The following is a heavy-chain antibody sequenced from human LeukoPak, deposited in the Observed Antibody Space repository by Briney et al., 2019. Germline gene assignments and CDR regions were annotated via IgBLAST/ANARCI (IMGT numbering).Heavy chain of an antibody. Sequence: GESLKISCQGSGYSFTSYWIGWVRQMPGKGLECMGIIYPGDSDTRYSPSFQGQVTISADKSISTAYLQWSSLKASDTAIYYCARQNDFRLDYWGQGTLVTVSS. J-gene: IGHJ4*02. CDR2: IYPGDSDT. CDR1: GYSFTSYW. CDR3: ARQNDFRLDY. V-gene: IGHV5-51*01. D-gene: IGHD3-3*01.